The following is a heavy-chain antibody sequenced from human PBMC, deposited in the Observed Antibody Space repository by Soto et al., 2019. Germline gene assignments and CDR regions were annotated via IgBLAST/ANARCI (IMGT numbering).Heavy chain of an antibody. D-gene: IGHD3-3*01. J-gene: IGHJ6*02. Sequence: GGSLRLSCAASGFTFSSYWMFWVRQAPGKGLVWVSRINSDGSTTSYADSVKGRFTISRDNAKNTLYLQMNSLRAEDTAVYYCARDRPLYYDFWGGYLGPLMDVWGQGTTVTVSS. CDR3: ARDRPLYYDFWGGYLGPLMDV. CDR2: INSDGSTT. CDR1: GFTFSSYW. V-gene: IGHV3-74*01.